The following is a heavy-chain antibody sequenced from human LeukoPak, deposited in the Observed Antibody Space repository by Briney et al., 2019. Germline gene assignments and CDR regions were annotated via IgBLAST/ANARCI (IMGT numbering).Heavy chain of an antibody. CDR1: GCTFSSEN. CDR3: ARAAGYGDYRCFDY. V-gene: IGHV3-21*01. CDR2: ISSSSDYI. J-gene: IGHJ4*02. Sequence: PGGSLRLSCAASGCTFSSENMNWVRQAPGKGLEWVSSISSSSDYIYYADSVKGRFTISRDNAKNSLSLQMNSLRAEDTAVYYCARAAGYGDYRCFDYWGQGTLVTLSS. D-gene: IGHD4-17*01.